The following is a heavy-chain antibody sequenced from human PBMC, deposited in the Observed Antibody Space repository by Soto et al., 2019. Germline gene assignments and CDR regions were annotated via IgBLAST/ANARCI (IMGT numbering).Heavy chain of an antibody. V-gene: IGHV4-59*01. Sequence: PSETLSLTCTVSGGSISSYYWSWIRQPPGKGLEWIGYIYYSGSTNYNPSLKSRVTISVDTSKNQFSLKLSSVTAADTAVYYCARSKYSSSWDQFDYWGQGTLVTVSS. J-gene: IGHJ4*02. CDR2: IYYSGST. CDR1: GGSISSYY. CDR3: ARSKYSSSWDQFDY. D-gene: IGHD6-13*01.